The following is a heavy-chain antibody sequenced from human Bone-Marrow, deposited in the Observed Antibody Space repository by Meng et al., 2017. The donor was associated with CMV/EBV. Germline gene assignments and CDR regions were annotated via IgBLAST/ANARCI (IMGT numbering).Heavy chain of an antibody. Sequence: LSLTCAASGFTFCDNYMSWIRQAPGKGLEWVSYISSSGSTIYYADSVKGRFTISRDNAKNSLYLQMNSLRAEDTAVYYCTTDPRGYCSSTSCFYYYYYGMDVWGQGTTVTVSS. V-gene: IGHV3-11*01. CDR2: ISSSGSTI. D-gene: IGHD2-2*01. CDR1: GFTFCDNY. CDR3: TTDPRGYCSSTSCFYYYYYGMDV. J-gene: IGHJ6*02.